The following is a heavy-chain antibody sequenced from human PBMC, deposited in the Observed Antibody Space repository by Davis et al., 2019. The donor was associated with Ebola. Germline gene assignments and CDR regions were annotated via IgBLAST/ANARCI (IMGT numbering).Heavy chain of an antibody. D-gene: IGHD3/OR15-3a*01. V-gene: IGHV3-30*02. Sequence: GESLKISCAASGFTFRSYGMHWVRQAPGKGLEWVAFIQYDASNKYYADSVRGRFTISRDNSKSTLYLQMNSLSAEDTAVYYCASPHQIRGRNYFDCWGQGTLVTVSS. CDR1: GFTFRSYG. CDR3: ASPHQIRGRNYFDC. J-gene: IGHJ4*02. CDR2: IQYDASNK.